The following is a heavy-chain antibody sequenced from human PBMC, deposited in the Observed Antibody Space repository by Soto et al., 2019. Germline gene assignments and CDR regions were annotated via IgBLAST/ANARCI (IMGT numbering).Heavy chain of an antibody. CDR2: INSGGTT. Sequence: GGPLRLSCATSGFTFSNYGMSWVRQAPGKGLEWVSSINSGGTTYYADSVKGRFTISRDNSKNTVYVQMNSLRAEDTAIYYCAKVHYDYVWGSYCFDYWGQGTLVTVSS. D-gene: IGHD3-16*01. V-gene: IGHV3-23*01. J-gene: IGHJ4*02. CDR1: GFTFSNYG. CDR3: AKVHYDYVWGSYCFDY.